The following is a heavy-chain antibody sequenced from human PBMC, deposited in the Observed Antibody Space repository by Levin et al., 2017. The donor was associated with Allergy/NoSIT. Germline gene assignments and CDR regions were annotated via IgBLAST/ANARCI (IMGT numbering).Heavy chain of an antibody. Sequence: SQTLSLTCTVSGGSISSGGYYWSWIRQHPGKGLEWIGYIYYSGSTYYNPSLKSRVTISVDTSKNQFSLKLSSVTAADTAVYYCARVGLYRPITEYYYDSSGYYYENSFDIWGQGTMVTVSS. D-gene: IGHD3-22*01. CDR1: GGSISSGGYY. V-gene: IGHV4-31*03. CDR3: ARVGLYRPITEYYYDSSGYYYENSFDI. CDR2: IYYSGST. J-gene: IGHJ3*02.